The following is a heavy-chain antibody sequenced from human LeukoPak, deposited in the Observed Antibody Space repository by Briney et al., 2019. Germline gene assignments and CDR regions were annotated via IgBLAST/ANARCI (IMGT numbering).Heavy chain of an antibody. D-gene: IGHD2-21*02. CDR3: ARGLGVVTAQSEQPKPRYFDL. V-gene: IGHV1-18*01. Sequence: AASVKVSCKAPGYTFISYGISWVRQAPGQGLEWMGWISGYNGNTNYAQNLQGRVTMTTDTSTSTAYMELRSLRSDDTAVYYCARGLGVVTAQSEQPKPRYFDLWGRGTQVTVSS. CDR2: ISGYNGNT. CDR1: GYTFISYG. J-gene: IGHJ2*01.